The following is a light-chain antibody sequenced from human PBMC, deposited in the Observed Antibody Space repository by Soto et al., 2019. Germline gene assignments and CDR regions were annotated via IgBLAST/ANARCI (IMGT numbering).Light chain of an antibody. CDR3: QHRGRWPRN. V-gene: IGKV3-11*01. CDR2: GAS. J-gene: IGKJ2*01. Sequence: EIVLTQSPATLSLSPGERATLSCRASQSVNDYLAWYQQKPGQAPRLLIYGASNSATGIPVRFSGSGSGTDFTLTISSLEPEDFAVYYCQHRGRWPRNFGQGTKLESK. CDR1: QSVNDY.